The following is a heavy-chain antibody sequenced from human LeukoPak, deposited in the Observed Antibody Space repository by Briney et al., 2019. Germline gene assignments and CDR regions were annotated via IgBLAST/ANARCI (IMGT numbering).Heavy chain of an antibody. Sequence: PAGSLRLSCAASGFTFSSYEMNWVRQAPGKGLEWVSYISSSGSTIYSADSVKGRFTISRDNAKNSLYLQMNSLRAEDTAVYYCARDGSGWYDYWGQGILVTVSS. CDR1: GFTFSSYE. J-gene: IGHJ4*02. CDR3: ARDGSGWYDY. D-gene: IGHD6-19*01. V-gene: IGHV3-48*03. CDR2: ISSSGSTI.